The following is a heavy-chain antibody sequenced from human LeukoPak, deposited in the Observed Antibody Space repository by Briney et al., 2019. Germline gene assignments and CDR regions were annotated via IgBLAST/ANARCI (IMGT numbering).Heavy chain of an antibody. CDR3: ARVGYCSGGSCYYFDY. V-gene: IGHV3-30*03. D-gene: IGHD2-15*01. J-gene: IGHJ4*02. CDR2: ISYDESNK. Sequence: GGSLRLSCAASGFTFSSSAMHWVRQAPGKGLEWVAVISYDESNKYYADSVKGRFTISRDNSKNTLYLQMNSLRAEDTALYHCARVGYCSGGSCYYFDYWGQGTLVTVSS. CDR1: GFTFSSSA.